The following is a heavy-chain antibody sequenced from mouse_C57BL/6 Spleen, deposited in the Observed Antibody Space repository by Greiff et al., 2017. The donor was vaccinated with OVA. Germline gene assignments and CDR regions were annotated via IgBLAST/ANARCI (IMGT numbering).Heavy chain of an antibody. J-gene: IGHJ4*01. V-gene: IGHV1-72*01. CDR3: AISPVVDPYYYAMDY. CDR2: IAPNSGGT. Sequence: VQLQQPGAELVRPGSSVKLSCKASGYTFTSYWMHWVKQRPGRGLEWIGRIAPNSGGTKYNEKFKSKATLTVDKPSSTAYMQLSSLTSEDSAVYYCAISPVVDPYYYAMDYWGQGTSVTVSS. D-gene: IGHD1-1*01. CDR1: GYTFTSYW.